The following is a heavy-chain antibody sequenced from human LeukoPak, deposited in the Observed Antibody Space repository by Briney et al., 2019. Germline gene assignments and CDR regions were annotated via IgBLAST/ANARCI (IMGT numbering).Heavy chain of an antibody. Sequence: PGGSLRLSCAASGFTFSSYWMHWVRQAPGKGLVWVSRINSDGSSTSYADSVKGRFTISRDNSKNTVYLQMNSLRAEDTAMYYCAKQYDSGGLDDYWGQGTLVTVSS. D-gene: IGHD3-10*01. CDR3: AKQYDSGGLDDY. CDR2: INSDGSST. J-gene: IGHJ4*02. CDR1: GFTFSSYW. V-gene: IGHV3-74*01.